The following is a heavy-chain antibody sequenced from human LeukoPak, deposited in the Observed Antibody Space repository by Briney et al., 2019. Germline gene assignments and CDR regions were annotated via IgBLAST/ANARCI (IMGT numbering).Heavy chain of an antibody. V-gene: IGHV1-69*05. Sequence: GASVKVSCKASGYTFIGYYLHWVRQAPGQGLEWMGGIIPIFGTANYAQKFQGRVTITTDESTSTAYMGLSSLRSEDTAVYYCARDRCSGGSCYSDYWGQGTLVTVSS. CDR1: GYTFIGYY. J-gene: IGHJ4*02. CDR3: ARDRCSGGSCYSDY. CDR2: IIPIFGTA. D-gene: IGHD2-15*01.